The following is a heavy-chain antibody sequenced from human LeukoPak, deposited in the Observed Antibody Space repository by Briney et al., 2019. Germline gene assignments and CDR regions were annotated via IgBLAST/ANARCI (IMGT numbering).Heavy chain of an antibody. CDR3: AREPVVPAAMVGYYYYMDV. CDR2: IKQDGAEK. Sequence: GGSLRLSCAASGFTFSSYWMSWVRQAPGKGLELVANIKQDGAEKFYVDSVKGRFTISRDNAKNSLYLQLNSLRADDTAVYYCAREPVVPAAMVGYYYYMDVWAKGTTVTVSS. J-gene: IGHJ6*03. CDR1: GFTFSSYW. V-gene: IGHV3-7*01. D-gene: IGHD2-2*01.